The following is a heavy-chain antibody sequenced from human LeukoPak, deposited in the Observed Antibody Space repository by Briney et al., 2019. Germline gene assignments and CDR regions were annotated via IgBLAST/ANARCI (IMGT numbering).Heavy chain of an antibody. J-gene: IGHJ6*02. V-gene: IGHV3-13*01. CDR2: IGTAGDT. CDR3: AREGYCSSTSCHYGMDV. D-gene: IGHD2-2*01. Sequence: GGSLRLSCAASGFTFSSYDTHWVRQATGKGLEWVSAIGTAGDTYYPGSVKGRFTISRENAKNSLCLQMNSLRAGDTAVYYCAREGYCSSTSCHYGMDVWGQGTTVTVSS. CDR1: GFTFSSYD.